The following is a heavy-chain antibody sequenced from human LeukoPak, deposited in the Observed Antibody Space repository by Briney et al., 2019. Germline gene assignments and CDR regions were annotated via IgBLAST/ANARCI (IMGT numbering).Heavy chain of an antibody. Sequence: GGSLRLSCAASGFTFSRYSMNWVRQAPGKGLEWVSYISRSGSTIYYADSVKGRFTISRDNAKNSLYLQMNSLRDEDTAVYYCARDTEHLYFVFDYWGQGTLVTVSS. V-gene: IGHV3-48*02. J-gene: IGHJ4*02. CDR2: ISRSGSTI. CDR3: ARDTEHLYFVFDY. D-gene: IGHD2-2*02. CDR1: GFTFSRYS.